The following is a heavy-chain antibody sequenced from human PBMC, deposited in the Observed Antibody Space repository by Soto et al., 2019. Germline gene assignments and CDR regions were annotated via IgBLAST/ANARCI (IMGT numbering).Heavy chain of an antibody. J-gene: IGHJ5*02. D-gene: IGHD3-22*01. CDR2: IIPVFGIP. V-gene: IGHV1-69*04. CDR3: ARESANSSGYTLDL. Sequence: QLVQSGAEVRKPGSSLKVSCKASGDNFNSLSVSWVRQAPGQGLEWMGNIIPVFGIPTYAQTFQGRVTISADIATNTDSVQLSILTVEDTAVYYCARESANSSGYTLDLWGHGTLVVVSS. CDR1: GDNFNSLS.